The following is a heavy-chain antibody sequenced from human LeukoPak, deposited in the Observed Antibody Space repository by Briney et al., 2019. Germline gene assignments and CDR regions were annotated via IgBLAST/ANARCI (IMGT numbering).Heavy chain of an antibody. J-gene: IGHJ6*04. D-gene: IGHD6-19*01. V-gene: IGHV4-61*01. CDR2: INYSRSN. CDR1: GGSVSSGSYY. CDR3: ARYRRIAVAGQFYYYGMDV. Sequence: SETLSLTCTVSGGSVSSGSYYWSCNRQPPGQGLEWIMNINYSRSNNYNPSHKSRVTISVNTSKNQFYLKLSSVTAGDTAVYYCARYRRIAVAGQFYYYGMDVWGKGTTVTVSS.